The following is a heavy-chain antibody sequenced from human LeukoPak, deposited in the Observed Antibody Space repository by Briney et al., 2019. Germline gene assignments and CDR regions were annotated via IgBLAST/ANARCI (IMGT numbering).Heavy chain of an antibody. CDR1: GFTFGDYT. CDR2: IRSKPYGGTT. V-gene: IGHV3-49*03. J-gene: IGHJ6*02. Sequence: GGSLRLSCTASGFTFGDYTVSWFRQAPGKGLEWVGFIRSKPYGGTTENAASVKGRFTISRDDSKNIAYLQMNSLKTEDTAMYFCTRVPMVRGVIGSMDVWGQGTMVTVSS. D-gene: IGHD3-10*01. CDR3: TRVPMVRGVIGSMDV.